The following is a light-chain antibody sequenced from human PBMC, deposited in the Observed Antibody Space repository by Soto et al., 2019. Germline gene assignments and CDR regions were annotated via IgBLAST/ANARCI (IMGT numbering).Light chain of an antibody. CDR3: QAYDYSLTASV. CDR1: SSNLGAGYD. V-gene: IGLV1-40*01. Sequence: QSVLTQPPSVSGAPGQRVTLSCTGNSSNLGAGYDVHWYKQVPGAAPKLVIFGNRNRPSGVPERFSGSKSGTSASLAITVLQAEDEADYYCQAYDYSLTASVFGGGTKLTVL. CDR2: GNR. J-gene: IGLJ3*02.